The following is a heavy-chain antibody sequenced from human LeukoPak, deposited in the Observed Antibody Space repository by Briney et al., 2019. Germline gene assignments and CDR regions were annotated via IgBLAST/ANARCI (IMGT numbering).Heavy chain of an antibody. CDR1: RYSFTGYF. Sequence: ASVKVSCKASRYSFTGYFMHWVRQAPGQGLEWMGWINPNSGGTNYAQKFQGRVTMTRDTSISTAYMELSRLRSDDTAVYYCARVQRGSSSSCDYWGQGTLVTVSS. V-gene: IGHV1-2*02. D-gene: IGHD6-6*01. CDR2: INPNSGGT. J-gene: IGHJ4*02. CDR3: ARVQRGSSSSCDY.